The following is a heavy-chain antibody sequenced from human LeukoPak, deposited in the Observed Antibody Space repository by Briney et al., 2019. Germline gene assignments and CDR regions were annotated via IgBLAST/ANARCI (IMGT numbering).Heavy chain of an antibody. D-gene: IGHD3-10*01. V-gene: IGHV1-46*01. CDR2: INPSGGST. J-gene: IGHJ4*02. CDR1: GYTFTSYY. Sequence: ASVKVSCKASGYTFTSYYMHWVRQAPGQGLEWMGIINPSGGSTSYAQKFQGRVTMTRDTSISTAYMELSRLRSDDTAVYYCARSYGSGSYHLDYWGQGTLVTVSS. CDR3: ARSYGSGSYHLDY.